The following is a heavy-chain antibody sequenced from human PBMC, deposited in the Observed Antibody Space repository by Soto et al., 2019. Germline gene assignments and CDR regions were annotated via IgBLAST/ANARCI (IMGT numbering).Heavy chain of an antibody. D-gene: IGHD5-18*01. J-gene: IGHJ4*02. V-gene: IGHV3-30*18. CDR3: AKDRIQLWGNLAFDY. CDR1: GFTFSSYG. Sequence: PGGSLRLSCAASGFTFSSYGMHWVRQAPGKGLEWVAVISYDGSNKYYADPVKGRFTISRDNSKNTLYLQMNSLRAEDTAVYYCAKDRIQLWGNLAFDYWGQGTLVTVSS. CDR2: ISYDGSNK.